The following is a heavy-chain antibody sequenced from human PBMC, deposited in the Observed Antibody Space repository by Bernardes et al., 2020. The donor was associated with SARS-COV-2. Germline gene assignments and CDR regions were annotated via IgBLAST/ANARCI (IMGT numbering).Heavy chain of an antibody. CDR2: IYYSGTT. Sequence: SETLSLTCSVSGASLSRYSWTWIRQSPGKGLEWIGSIYYSGTTNYNPSLKSRLTLSVDTSKNQFSLKLTSVTAADTAVYYCARDGRISVPGTDYFDFWGQGILVTVSS. CDR3: ARDGRISVPGTDYFDF. V-gene: IGHV4-59*12. CDR1: GASLSRYS. J-gene: IGHJ4*02. D-gene: IGHD6-19*01.